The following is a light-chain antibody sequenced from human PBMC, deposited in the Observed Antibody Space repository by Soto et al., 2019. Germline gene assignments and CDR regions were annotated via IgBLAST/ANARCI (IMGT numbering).Light chain of an antibody. CDR1: QGISSY. CDR2: AAS. V-gene: IGKV1-8*01. Sequence: AIRMTQSPSSLSASTGDRVTITCRASQGISSYLAWYQQKPGKAPKLLIYAASTLQSGVPSRFSGSGSGTDFTLTISCLQSEDFATYYCQQYYSYPPTFGQGPRWIP. CDR3: QQYYSYPPT. J-gene: IGKJ1*01.